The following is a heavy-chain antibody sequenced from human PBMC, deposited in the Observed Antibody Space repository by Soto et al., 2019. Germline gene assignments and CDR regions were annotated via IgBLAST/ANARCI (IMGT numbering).Heavy chain of an antibody. V-gene: IGHV3-23*01. CDR3: TKDLTAQNGVWEAFDM. CDR1: GFSFSAYA. CDR2: LVGSGADK. J-gene: IGHJ3*02. Sequence: EVQLLESGGGLVQPGGSLRLSCAASGFSFSAYAMNWVRQAPGKGLQWVSGLVGSGADKNYADSVRGRFTVSRDNSKNTVYLQINGQGDKDTAVYCCTKDLTAQNGVWEAFDMWGRGTKVTVSS. D-gene: IGHD2-8*01.